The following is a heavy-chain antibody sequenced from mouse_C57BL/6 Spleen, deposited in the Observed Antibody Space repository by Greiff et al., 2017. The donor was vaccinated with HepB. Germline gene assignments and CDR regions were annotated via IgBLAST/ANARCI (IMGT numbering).Heavy chain of an antibody. CDR1: GFTFSDYG. CDR2: ISSGSSTI. CDR3: ARDPRDYFDY. J-gene: IGHJ2*01. Sequence: EVHLVESGGGLVKPGGSLKLSCAASGFTFSDYGMHWVRQAPEKGLEWVAYISSGSSTIYYADTVKGRFTISRDNAKNTLFLQMTSLRSEDTAMYYCARDPRDYFDYCGQGTTLTVSS. V-gene: IGHV5-17*01.